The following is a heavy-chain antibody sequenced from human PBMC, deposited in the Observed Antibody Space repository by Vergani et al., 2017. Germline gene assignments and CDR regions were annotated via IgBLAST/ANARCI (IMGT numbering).Heavy chain of an antibody. CDR2: IRYDGSNK. J-gene: IGHJ4*02. Sequence: QVQLVESGGGVVQPGRSLRLSCAASGFTFSSYGMHWVRQAPGKGLEWVAFIRYDGSNKYYADSVKGRFTISRDNSKNTLYLQMNSLRAEDTAVYYCAKDPRGGGGNPIWYFDYWGQGTLVTVSS. V-gene: IGHV3-30*02. CDR3: AKDPRGGGGNPIWYFDY. D-gene: IGHD4-23*01. CDR1: GFTFSSYG.